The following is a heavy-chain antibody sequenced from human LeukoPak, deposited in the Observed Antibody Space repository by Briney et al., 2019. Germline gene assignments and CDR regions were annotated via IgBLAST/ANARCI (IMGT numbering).Heavy chain of an antibody. D-gene: IGHD1-7*01. J-gene: IGHJ4*02. CDR3: ARDLPETTKSFDY. CDR2: IYYSGST. Sequence: SETLSLTCTVSGGSISSGDYYWSWIRQPPGKGLEWIGYIYYSGSTYYNPSLKSRVTISVDTSKNQFSLKLSSVTAADTAVYYCARDLPETTKSFDYWGKGPLVTVSS. V-gene: IGHV4-30-4*08. CDR1: GGSISSGDYY.